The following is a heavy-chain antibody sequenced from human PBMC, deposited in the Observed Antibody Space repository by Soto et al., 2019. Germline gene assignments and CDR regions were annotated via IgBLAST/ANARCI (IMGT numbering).Heavy chain of an antibody. V-gene: IGHV3-23*01. Sequence: PGGSLRLSCAASGFTFSSYAMSWVRQAPGKGLEWVSAISGSGGSTYYADSVKGRFTISRDNSKNTLYLQMNSLRAEDTAVYYCAKDPVKSIAAAPEGYYFDYWGQGTLVTVSS. J-gene: IGHJ4*02. CDR1: GFTFSSYA. CDR2: ISGSGGST. D-gene: IGHD6-13*01. CDR3: AKDPVKSIAAAPEGYYFDY.